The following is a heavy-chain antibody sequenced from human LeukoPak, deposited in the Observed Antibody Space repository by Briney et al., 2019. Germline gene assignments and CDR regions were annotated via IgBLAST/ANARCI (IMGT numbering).Heavy chain of an antibody. CDR2: IKQDGSEK. J-gene: IGHJ4*02. CDR1: GFTFSSYW. CDR3: ARQHYYGSGSPPPNYFDY. V-gene: IGHV3-7*01. Sequence: GSLRLSCAASGFTFSSYWMSWVRPAPGKGLEWVANIKQDGSEKYYVDSVKGRFTISRDNAKNSLYLQMNSLRAEDTAVYYCARQHYYGSGSPPPNYFDYWGQGTLVTVSS. D-gene: IGHD3-10*01.